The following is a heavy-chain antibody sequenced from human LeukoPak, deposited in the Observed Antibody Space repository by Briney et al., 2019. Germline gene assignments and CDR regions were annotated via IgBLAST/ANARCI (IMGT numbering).Heavy chain of an antibody. J-gene: IGHJ4*02. CDR2: VRPRANNFAT. CDR1: RVTSTVFP. CDR3: TRQGPNINHDFDF. V-gene: IGHV3-73*01. Sequence: VRSLNLSRAVSRVTSTVFPIHGMPHAYGKGLEWVGHVRPRANNFATAYAASVKGRFTITREDSKNTADRHLNSLQTQDTTVDYCTRQGPNINHDFDFWGQGTLVTVSS.